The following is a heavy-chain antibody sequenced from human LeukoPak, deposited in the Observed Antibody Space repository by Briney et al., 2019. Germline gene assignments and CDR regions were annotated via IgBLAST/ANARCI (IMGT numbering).Heavy chain of an antibody. J-gene: IGHJ4*02. Sequence: ASVKVSCTASGYTFTGYYMHWVRQAPGQGLEWMGWISPNSGGTNYAQKSQGRVTMTRDTSISTAYMELSRLRSDDTAVYYCPTRGYCSSTSCYPDYWGQGTLVTVSS. CDR3: PTRGYCSSTSCYPDY. V-gene: IGHV1-2*02. CDR1: GYTFTGYY. CDR2: ISPNSGGT. D-gene: IGHD2-2*01.